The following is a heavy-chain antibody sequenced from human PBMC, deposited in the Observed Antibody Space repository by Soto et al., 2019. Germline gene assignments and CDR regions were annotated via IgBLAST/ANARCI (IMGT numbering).Heavy chain of an antibody. V-gene: IGHV1-18*01. Sequence: ASVKVSCKASGYTFTSYGISWVRQAPGQGLEWMGWISPYNGNTSYAQKFQGRVTMTSNTSISTAYMELSSLRSEDTAVYYCAGGPGRFLVWLLFRSELNYYYYYLDGWGKGTTVTVSS. CDR3: AGGPGRFLVWLLFRSELNYYYYYLDG. D-gene: IGHD3-3*01. CDR1: GYTFTSYG. CDR2: ISPYNGNT. J-gene: IGHJ6*03.